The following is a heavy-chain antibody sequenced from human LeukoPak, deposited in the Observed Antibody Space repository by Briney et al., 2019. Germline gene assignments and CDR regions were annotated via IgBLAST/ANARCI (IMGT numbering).Heavy chain of an antibody. V-gene: IGHV3-30*18. J-gene: IGHJ4*02. CDR2: ISYDGINK. CDR3: AKTGSSWSTFDY. Sequence: GGSLRLSCAASGFTFNNYAIHWVRQAPGKGLEWVALISYDGINKYYGDSVKGRFTISRDNSKNTLYLQMNSLRAEDSAVYYCAKTGSSWSTFDYWGQGTLVTVSS. D-gene: IGHD6-13*01. CDR1: GFTFNNYA.